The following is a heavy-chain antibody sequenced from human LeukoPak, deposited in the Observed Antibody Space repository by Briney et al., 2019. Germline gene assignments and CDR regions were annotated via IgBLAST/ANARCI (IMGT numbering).Heavy chain of an antibody. V-gene: IGHV3-48*01. Sequence: GGSLRLSCAASGFTFSSYSMNWVRQAPGKGLEWVSYISSSSSTIYYADSVKGRFTISRDNAKNSLYLQMNSLRAEDTAVYYCAKHPLLWFGEKGGHFDYWGQGTLVTVSS. CDR1: GFTFSSYS. D-gene: IGHD3-10*01. J-gene: IGHJ4*02. CDR2: ISSSSSTI. CDR3: AKHPLLWFGEKGGHFDY.